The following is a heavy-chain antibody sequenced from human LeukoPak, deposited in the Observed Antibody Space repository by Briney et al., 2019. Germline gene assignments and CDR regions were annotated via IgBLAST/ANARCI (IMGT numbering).Heavy chain of an antibody. CDR1: GITFSSYS. CDR2: ISNSSSYI. D-gene: IGHD1-26*01. J-gene: IGHJ4*02. Sequence: GGPLTLSCAPSGITFSSYSMNWVRQAPGGGLEWVSSISNSSSYIYYADSVKGRFTISRDNAKNSLYLQMNSLRAEDTAVYYCASLTDIEAGAVRYWGQGTLVTVSS. CDR3: ASLTDIEAGAVRY. V-gene: IGHV3-21*01.